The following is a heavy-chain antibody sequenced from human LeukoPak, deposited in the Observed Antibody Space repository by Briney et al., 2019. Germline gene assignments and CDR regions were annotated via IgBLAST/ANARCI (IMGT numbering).Heavy chain of an antibody. V-gene: IGHV3-7*05. J-gene: IGHJ6*02. CDR3: ASDPYSSTWSYGLDV. D-gene: IGHD6-6*01. Sequence: GGSLRLSCAASGFTFSSYCMSWVRQAPGQGLEWVANIKQDGSEEVYVDSVKGRFTISRDNAKNSLFLQMNTLRVEDTAVYYCASDPYSSTWSYGLDVWGQGTTVTVSS. CDR1: GFTFSSYC. CDR2: IKQDGSEE.